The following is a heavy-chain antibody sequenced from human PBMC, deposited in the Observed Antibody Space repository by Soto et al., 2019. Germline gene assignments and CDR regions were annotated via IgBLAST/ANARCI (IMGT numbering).Heavy chain of an antibody. Sequence: EVQLVESGGGLVQPGGSLKLSCAASGFIFSGSAIHWVRQAPGKGLEWVSAVTANGGSTYSADSVKGRFTISRDNSKNTLFLQMNSLRAEDTAVYYCASLGVGDWANYYYYYGMDVWGQGTTVTVSS. V-gene: IGHV3-23*04. CDR1: GFIFSGSA. J-gene: IGHJ6*02. CDR2: VTANGGST. CDR3: ASLGVGDWANYYYYYGMDV. D-gene: IGHD2-21*02.